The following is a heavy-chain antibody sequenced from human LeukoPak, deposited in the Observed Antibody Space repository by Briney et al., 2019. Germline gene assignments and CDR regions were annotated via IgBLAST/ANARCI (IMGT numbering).Heavy chain of an antibody. CDR1: GFSLSSRGVG. D-gene: IGHD3-10*01. CDR3: ARSTVSGRTFY. J-gene: IGHJ4*02. Sequence: SGPTLAKPTQPLTLTCTVSGFSLSSRGVGVGWIRQPPGKALEWLALIYGNDDKRYSPSLKSRLTITKDTSKNQVVLTVTNMDPVDTATYYCARSTVSGRTFYWGQGTLVTVSS. V-gene: IGHV2-5*01. CDR2: IYGNDDK.